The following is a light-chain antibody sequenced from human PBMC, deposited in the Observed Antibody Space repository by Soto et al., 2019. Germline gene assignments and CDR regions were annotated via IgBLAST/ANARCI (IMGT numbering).Light chain of an antibody. CDR1: QGISSY. Sequence: DIQLTQSPSFLSASVGDRVTINCRASQGISSYLAWYQQKPGKAPKLLIYAASTLQSGVPSRFSGSGSGTEFTLTISSLQPEDFATYYCQQLNSYPLTFGPGTKVDIK. J-gene: IGKJ3*01. CDR2: AAS. CDR3: QQLNSYPLT. V-gene: IGKV1-9*01.